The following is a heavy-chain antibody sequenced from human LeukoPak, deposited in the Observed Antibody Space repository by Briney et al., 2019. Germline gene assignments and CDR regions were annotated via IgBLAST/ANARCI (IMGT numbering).Heavy chain of an antibody. Sequence: GASVKVSCKASGYTFTGYYMHWVRQAPGQGLEWMGWINPNSGGTNYAQKFQGRVTMTRDTSISTAYMELSRLRSDDTAMYYCASSAGIAVAGYFDYWGQGTLVTVSS. J-gene: IGHJ4*02. CDR3: ASSAGIAVAGYFDY. V-gene: IGHV1-2*02. CDR2: INPNSGGT. D-gene: IGHD6-19*01. CDR1: GYTFTGYY.